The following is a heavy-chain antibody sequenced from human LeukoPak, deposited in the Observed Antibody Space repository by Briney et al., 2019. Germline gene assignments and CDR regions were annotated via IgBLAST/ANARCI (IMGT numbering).Heavy chain of an antibody. J-gene: IGHJ4*02. CDR1: GFTFANYA. CDR3: ARPNYYDASGYYYLDY. Sequence: GGSLRLSCAASGFTFANYAMNWVRQAPGKGLEWVSNIGGRGGSTFYADSVKGRFTISRDHSKNTVYLQMNSLRVEDTAVYYCARPNYYDASGYYYLDYWGQGTLVTVSS. D-gene: IGHD3-22*01. V-gene: IGHV3-23*01. CDR2: IGGRGGST.